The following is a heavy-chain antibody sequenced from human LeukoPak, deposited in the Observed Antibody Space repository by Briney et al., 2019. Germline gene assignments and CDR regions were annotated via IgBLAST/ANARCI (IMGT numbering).Heavy chain of an antibody. CDR2: INHSGST. J-gene: IGHJ4*02. V-gene: IGHV4-34*01. D-gene: IGHD5-18*01. Sequence: SETLSLTCAVYGGSFSGYYWSWIRQPPGKGLVWIGEINHSGSTNYNPSLKSRVTISVDTSKNQFSLKLSSVTAADTAVYYCASSNATTQLKNSYGLYYFDYWGQGTLVTVSS. CDR3: ASSNATTQLKNSYGLYYFDY. CDR1: GGSFSGYY.